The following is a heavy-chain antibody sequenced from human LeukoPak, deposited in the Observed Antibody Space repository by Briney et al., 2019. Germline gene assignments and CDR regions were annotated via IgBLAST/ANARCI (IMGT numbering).Heavy chain of an antibody. CDR2: ISGSGGST. CDR1: GFTFSSYA. V-gene: IGHV3-23*01. D-gene: IGHD2-15*01. Sequence: GGSLRLSCAASGFTFSSYAMSWFRQAPGKGLEWVSAISGSGGSTYYADSVKGRFTISRDNSKNTLYLPMNSLRAEDTAVYYCAKVGSGGIDYWGQGTLVTVSS. J-gene: IGHJ4*02. CDR3: AKVGSGGIDY.